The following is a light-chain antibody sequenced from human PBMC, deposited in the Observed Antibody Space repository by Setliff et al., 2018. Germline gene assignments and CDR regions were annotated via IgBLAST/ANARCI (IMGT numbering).Light chain of an antibody. CDR3: ATWDDSLSAYV. Sequence: QSALAQPPSASGTPGQSVTISCSGSTSNIEKNFVYWYQQVPGTVPKLLIYRNNQRPSGVSDRFSGSKSGTSASLAISGLRSEDGADYYCATWDDSLSAYVFGTGTKVPS. V-gene: IGLV1-47*01. CDR1: TSNIEKNF. CDR2: RNN. J-gene: IGLJ1*01.